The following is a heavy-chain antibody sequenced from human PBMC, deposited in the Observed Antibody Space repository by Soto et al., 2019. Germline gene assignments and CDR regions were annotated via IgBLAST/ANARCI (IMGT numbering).Heavy chain of an antibody. J-gene: IGHJ4*02. CDR1: GFTFNTYG. D-gene: IGHD3-22*01. V-gene: IGHV3-33*01. CDR2: MWSEGGNK. CDR3: ARDPPDDSSGYYSLDY. Sequence: QVQRVESGGVVVQPGRSLRLSCAASGFTFNTYGMHWVRQAPGKGLEWVAVMWSEGGNKYYADSVKGRFTISRDNSKNTLYLQMNSLRVEDTAMYYCARDPPDDSSGYYSLDYWGRGTLVTVSS.